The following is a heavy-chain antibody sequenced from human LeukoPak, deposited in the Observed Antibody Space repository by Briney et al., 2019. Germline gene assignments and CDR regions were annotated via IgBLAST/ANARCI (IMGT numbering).Heavy chain of an antibody. Sequence: GASVKVSCKASGYTFTSYGISWVRQAPGQGLEWMGGIIPIFGTANYAQKFQGRVTITADKSTSTAYMELSSLRSEDTAVYYCARADHTRGAYSSSDYWGQGTLVTVSS. V-gene: IGHV1-69*06. CDR2: IIPIFGTA. J-gene: IGHJ4*02. D-gene: IGHD6-6*01. CDR3: ARADHTRGAYSSSDY. CDR1: GYTFTSYG.